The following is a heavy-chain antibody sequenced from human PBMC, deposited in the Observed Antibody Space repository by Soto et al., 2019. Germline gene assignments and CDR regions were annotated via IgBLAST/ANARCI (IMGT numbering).Heavy chain of an antibody. J-gene: IGHJ6*02. Sequence: SXTRSLTCPVSAESLSSGYYWGWLRQTPLKGLEWIGSIYHSGSTYYNPSLKSRVTISVDTSKNQFSLKLSSVTAADTAVYYCAREGGRGQRGMDGWGQGTTVTFSS. CDR1: AESLSSGYY. CDR3: AREGGRGQRGMDG. CDR2: IYHSGST. D-gene: IGHD2-15*01. V-gene: IGHV4-38-2*02.